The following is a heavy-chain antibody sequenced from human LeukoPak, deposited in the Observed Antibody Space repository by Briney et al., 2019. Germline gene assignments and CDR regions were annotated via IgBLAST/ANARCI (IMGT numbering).Heavy chain of an antibody. CDR2: IKPDGSER. J-gene: IGHJ4*02. CDR3: ARKRPNYFDY. V-gene: IGHV3-7*01. Sequence: HPGGSLRLSCTASGFTFSYYWMSWVRQAPGKGLEWVANIKPDGSERYYVDSVKGRFTISRDNAENSLYLQMNSLRAEDTALYYCARKRPNYFDYWGQGTLVTVSS. CDR1: GFTFSYYW.